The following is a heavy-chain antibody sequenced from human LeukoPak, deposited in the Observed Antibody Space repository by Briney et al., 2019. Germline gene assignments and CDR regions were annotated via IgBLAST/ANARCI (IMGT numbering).Heavy chain of an antibody. J-gene: IGHJ4*02. CDR3: ATDAYYYGSGSYYAPFDY. D-gene: IGHD3-10*01. Sequence: SQTLSLTCTVSGGSISSGSYYWSWIRQPAGKGLEWIGRIYTSGSTNYNPSLKSRVTISVDTSKNQFSLKLSSVTAADTAVYYYATDAYYYGSGSYYAPFDYWGQGTLVTVS. CDR2: IYTSGST. CDR1: GGSISSGSYY. V-gene: IGHV4-61*02.